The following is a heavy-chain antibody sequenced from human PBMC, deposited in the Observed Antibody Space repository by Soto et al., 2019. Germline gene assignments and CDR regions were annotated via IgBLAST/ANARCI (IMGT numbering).Heavy chain of an antibody. CDR3: AKGFSGSRYYTWFDP. CDR2: ISGSGDRT. Sequence: EMQLLESGGGLVQPGGSLRLSCTASTVTFSNYAMSWVRQAPGKGLEWVSAISGSGDRTFYADSQKGRFTTSRDNSKNALYLPMTSLRVEDTAVYFCAKGFSGSRYYTWFDPWGQGTLVTVSS. J-gene: IGHJ5*02. CDR1: TVTFSNYA. V-gene: IGHV3-23*01. D-gene: IGHD2-15*01.